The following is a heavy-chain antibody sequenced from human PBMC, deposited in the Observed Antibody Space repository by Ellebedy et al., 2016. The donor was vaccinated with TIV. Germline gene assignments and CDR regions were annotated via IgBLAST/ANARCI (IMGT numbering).Heavy chain of an antibody. Sequence: LRLSCAISGDSVASNSAGWNWIRPSPSRGLEWLGRTYCRSKWYNDYAVSVKSRITINPDTSKNQFSLQLNSVTPEDTAVYYCARRSSRNVMDVWGQGTTVTVSS. J-gene: IGHJ6*02. D-gene: IGHD6-13*01. CDR3: ARRSSRNVMDV. CDR2: TYCRSKWYN. V-gene: IGHV6-1*01. CDR1: GDSVASNSAG.